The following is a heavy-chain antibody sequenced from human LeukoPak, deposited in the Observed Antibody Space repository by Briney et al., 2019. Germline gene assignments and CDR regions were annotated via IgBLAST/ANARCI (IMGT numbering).Heavy chain of an antibody. CDR1: GYTFTSYG. V-gene: IGHV1-18*01. D-gene: IGHD1-26*01. CDR3: ARTRWELPPPTFDY. J-gene: IGHJ4*02. Sequence: ASVKVSCKASGYTFTSYGIIWVRQAPGQGLEWMGWISAYSGNTNYAQKLQGRVTMTTDTSTSTAYMELRSLRSDDTAVYYCARTRWELPPPTFDYWGQGTLVTVSS. CDR2: ISAYSGNT.